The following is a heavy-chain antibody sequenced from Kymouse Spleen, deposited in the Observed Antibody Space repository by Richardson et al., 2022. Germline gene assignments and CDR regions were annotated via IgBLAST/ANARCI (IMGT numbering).Heavy chain of an antibody. V-gene: IGHV3-30*18. CDR1: GFTFSSYG. CDR2: ISYDGSNK. J-gene: IGHJ5*02. CDR3: AKGGWLP. D-gene: IGHD5-24*01. Sequence: QVQLVESGGGVVQPGRSLRLSCAASGFTFSSYGMHWVRQAPGKGLEWVAVISYDGSNKYYADSVKGRFTISRDNSKNTLYLQMNSLRAEDTAVYYCAKGGWLPWGQGTLVTVSS.